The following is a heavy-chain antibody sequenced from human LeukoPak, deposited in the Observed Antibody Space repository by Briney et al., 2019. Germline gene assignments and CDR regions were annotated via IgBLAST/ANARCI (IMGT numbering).Heavy chain of an antibody. Sequence: GGSLRLSCAASGFTFRSYAMNWVRQAPGKGLEWVSVISGSGSSTYYADSVKGRFTISRDNSKNTLYLQMNSLRAEDTAVYYCAASFGPVIGAAGTGADWGQGTLVTVSS. J-gene: IGHJ4*02. D-gene: IGHD6-13*01. V-gene: IGHV3-23*01. CDR3: AASFGPVIGAAGTGAD. CDR1: GFTFRSYA. CDR2: ISGSGSST.